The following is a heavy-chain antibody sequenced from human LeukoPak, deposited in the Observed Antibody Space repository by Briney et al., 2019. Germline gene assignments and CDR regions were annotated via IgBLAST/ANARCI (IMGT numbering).Heavy chain of an antibody. CDR2: IYPADSDT. CDR3: ARHLGRPYYYDSSGYPKAFDI. J-gene: IGHJ3*02. V-gene: IGHV5-51*01. D-gene: IGHD3-22*01. CDR1: GYSFTSYW. Sequence: GESLKISCKGSGYSFTSYWIGWVRQMPGKGLEWMGIIYPADSDTRYSPSFQGQVTISADKSISTAYLQWSSLKASDTAMYYCARHLGRPYYYDSSGYPKAFDIWGQGTMVTVSS.